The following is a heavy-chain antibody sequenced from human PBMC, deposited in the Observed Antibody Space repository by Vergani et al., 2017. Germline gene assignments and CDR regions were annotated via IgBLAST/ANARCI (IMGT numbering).Heavy chain of an antibody. CDR2: IIPILGIA. D-gene: IGHD6-13*01. CDR3: AGDGGYSSSSAIYYYYYGMDV. Sequence: QVQLVQSGAEVKKPGSSVKVSCKASGGTFSSYAISWVRQAPGQGLEWMGRIIPILGIANYAQKFQGRVTITADKSTSTAYMELSSLRSEDTAVYYCAGDGGYSSSSAIYYYYYGMDVWGQGTTVTVSS. J-gene: IGHJ6*02. CDR1: GGTFSSYA. V-gene: IGHV1-69*04.